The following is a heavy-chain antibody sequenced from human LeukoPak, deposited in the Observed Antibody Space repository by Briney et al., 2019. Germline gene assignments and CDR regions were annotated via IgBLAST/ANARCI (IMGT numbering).Heavy chain of an antibody. Sequence: ASVKVSCKASGYTFSNYDINWVRQATGQGLEWMGWMNPNSGNTGYAQKFQDRVTMTRDTSISTAYMELSRLRSDDTAVYYCATWGPAFIAGDYWGQGTLVTVSS. CDR2: MNPNSGNT. J-gene: IGHJ4*02. V-gene: IGHV1-8*01. CDR1: GYTFSNYD. CDR3: ATWGPAFIAGDY. D-gene: IGHD6-13*01.